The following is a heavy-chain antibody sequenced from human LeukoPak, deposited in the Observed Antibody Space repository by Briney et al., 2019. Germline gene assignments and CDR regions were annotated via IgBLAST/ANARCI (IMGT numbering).Heavy chain of an antibody. D-gene: IGHD3-22*01. J-gene: IGHJ5*02. V-gene: IGHV1-69*05. CDR1: GGTFSSYA. CDR3: ARCPERDSSGHVIHWFDP. Sequence: GASVKVSCKASGGTFSSYAISWVRQAPGQGLEWMGGIIPIFGTANYAQKFQGRVTITTDESTSTAYMELSSLRSEDTAVYYCARCPERDSSGHVIHWFDPWGQGTLVTVSS. CDR2: IIPIFGTA.